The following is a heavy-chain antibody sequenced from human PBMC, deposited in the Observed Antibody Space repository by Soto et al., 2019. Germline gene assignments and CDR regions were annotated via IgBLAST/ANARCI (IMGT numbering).Heavy chain of an antibody. V-gene: IGHV3-33*01. Sequence: GVSLSLSCAGSGFTFSCYRMHWVRPAPGKELEWVAVISCDGSNKYYADSGRVRFTGSRYNCNNTLYLQMNNLRAEDTAGYYCVIESFVQVDYDHDSPGTFDYWGQGTLVTFPS. D-gene: IGHD4-17*01. CDR2: ISCDGSNK. J-gene: IGHJ4*02. CDR1: GFTFSCYR. CDR3: VIESFVQVDYDHDSPGTFDY.